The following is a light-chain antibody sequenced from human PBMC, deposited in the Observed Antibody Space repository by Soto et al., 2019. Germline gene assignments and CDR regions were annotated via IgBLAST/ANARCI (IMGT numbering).Light chain of an antibody. CDR3: QQYGSSSIT. J-gene: IGKJ5*01. CDR1: QSVSSSY. V-gene: IGKV3-20*01. Sequence: EIVMTQSPATLSVVPGERATLSCRASQSVSSSYLAWYQQKPGQAPRLLIYGASSRATGIPDRFSGSGSGTDFTLTISRLEPEDFAVYYCQQYGSSSITFGQGTRLEIK. CDR2: GAS.